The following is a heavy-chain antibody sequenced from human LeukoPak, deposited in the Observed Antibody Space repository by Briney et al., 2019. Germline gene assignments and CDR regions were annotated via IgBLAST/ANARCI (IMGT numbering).Heavy chain of an antibody. Sequence: GGSLRLSCAASGFIFSTYSMNWVRQAPEKGLEWVSYISSSSDTIYYADSVKGRFTISRDNAKNSLYLQMNSLRAEDTAVYYCARGQYSSGPEDYWGQGTLVTVSS. CDR2: ISSSSDTI. CDR1: GFIFSTYS. D-gene: IGHD6-19*01. CDR3: ARGQYSSGPEDY. V-gene: IGHV3-48*01. J-gene: IGHJ4*02.